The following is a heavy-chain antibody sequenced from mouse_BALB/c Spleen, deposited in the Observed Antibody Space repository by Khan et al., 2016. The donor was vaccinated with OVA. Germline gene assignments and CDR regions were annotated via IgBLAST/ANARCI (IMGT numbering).Heavy chain of an antibody. J-gene: IGHJ4*01. D-gene: IGHD2-14*01. CDR3: SRRTTEYAFDY. V-gene: IGHV1-4*01. CDR2: INPRSG. CDR1: GYTFTSHT. Sequence: QVQLQQSGAELARPGASVKMSCKASGYTFTSHTMHWIKQRPGQGLEWIGYINPRSGYNQKLHAKATLTADISSSTAYMQLSSLTSEYSAVYCWSRRTTEYAFDYWGQGTSVTVSS.